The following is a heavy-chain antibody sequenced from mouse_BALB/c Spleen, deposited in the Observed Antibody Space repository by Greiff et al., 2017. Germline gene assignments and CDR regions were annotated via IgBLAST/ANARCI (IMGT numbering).Heavy chain of an antibody. CDR3: ARSRGPITTVVATSNFDV. CDR1: GYSFTGYY. J-gene: IGHJ1*01. V-gene: IGHV1S34*01. D-gene: IGHD1-1*01. Sequence: LVKTGASVKISCKASGYSFTGYYMHWVKQSHGKSLEWIGYISCYNGATSYNQKFKGKATFTVDTSSSTAYMQFNSLTSEDSAVYYCARSRGPITTVVATSNFDVWGAGTTVTVSS. CDR2: ISCYNGAT.